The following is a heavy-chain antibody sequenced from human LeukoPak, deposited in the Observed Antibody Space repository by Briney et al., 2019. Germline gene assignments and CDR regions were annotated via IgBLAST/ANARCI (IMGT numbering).Heavy chain of an antibody. CDR1: GFTFSNAW. V-gene: IGHV3-15*01. J-gene: IGHJ4*02. CDR2: IRSKNDGGTI. D-gene: IGHD3-22*01. Sequence: GGSLRLSCAASGFTFSNAWMAWVRQAPGKELEWVGRIRSKNDGGTIGYAAPVKDRFTISRDDSKNTLYLQMNSLEIEDTAVYFCTTDRTMKGYWGQGTLVTVSS. CDR3: TTDRTMKGY.